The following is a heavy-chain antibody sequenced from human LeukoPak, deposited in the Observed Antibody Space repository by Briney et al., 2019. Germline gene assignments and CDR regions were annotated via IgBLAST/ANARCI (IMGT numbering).Heavy chain of an antibody. CDR3: ARTYYYDSGGPD. CDR1: GFTVSSND. Sequence: GGSLRLPCAASGFTVSSNDMTWVRQAPGKGLEWVSVIYSGGTTYYADSVKGRFTISRDNSQNTLYLQMNSLRVEDTAVYYCARTYYYDSGGPDWGQGTLVTVSS. D-gene: IGHD3-22*01. V-gene: IGHV3-66*01. CDR2: IYSGGTT. J-gene: IGHJ4*02.